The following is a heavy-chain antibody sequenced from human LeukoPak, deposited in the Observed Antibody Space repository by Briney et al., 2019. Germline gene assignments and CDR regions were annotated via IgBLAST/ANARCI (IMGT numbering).Heavy chain of an antibody. CDR2: IYYSGST. J-gene: IGHJ1*01. Sequence: PSETLSLTCTVSGGSISNYYWSWIRQPPGKGLEWIGYIYYSGSTCYNPSLKSRVTMSVDTSKNQFSLKLSSVTAADTAVYYCARDHYYDSSGYTFRHWGQGTLVTVSS. D-gene: IGHD3-22*01. V-gene: IGHV4-59*01. CDR1: GGSISNYY. CDR3: ARDHYYDSSGYTFRH.